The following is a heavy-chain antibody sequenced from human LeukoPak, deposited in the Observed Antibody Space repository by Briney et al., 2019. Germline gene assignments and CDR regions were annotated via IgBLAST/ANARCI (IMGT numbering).Heavy chain of an antibody. D-gene: IGHD3-9*01. CDR1: GFTVSSNY. Sequence: GGSLRLSCAASGFTVSSNYMSWVRQAPGKGLEWVSGIGASGGSTYYADSVKGRFTISRDNPKNTLYLQMNSLRTEDTAVYYCAKAEGYDILTGLDYWGQGTLVTVSS. CDR2: IGASGGST. J-gene: IGHJ4*02. CDR3: AKAEGYDILTGLDY. V-gene: IGHV3-23*01.